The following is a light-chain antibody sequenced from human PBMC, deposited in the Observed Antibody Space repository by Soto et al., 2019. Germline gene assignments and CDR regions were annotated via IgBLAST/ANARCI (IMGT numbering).Light chain of an antibody. CDR3: QQCYSSLFT. V-gene: IGKV1-39*01. Sequence: DIQMTQSPSSLSASVGDRVTITCRASQTIIRYLNWYQQKPGRAPNLLIYAASSLQSGVPSRFSRSGSGTEFTLTISSLQPEDFATYYCQQCYSSLFTFGPGTKVEIK. CDR1: QTIIRY. J-gene: IGKJ3*01. CDR2: AAS.